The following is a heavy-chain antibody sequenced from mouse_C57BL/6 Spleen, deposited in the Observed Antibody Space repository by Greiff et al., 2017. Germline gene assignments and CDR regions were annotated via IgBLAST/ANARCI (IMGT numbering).Heavy chain of an antibody. V-gene: IGHV7-3*01. CDR2: IRNKANGYTT. CDR3: ARYITPGYWYFDV. J-gene: IGHJ1*03. CDR1: GFTFTDYY. Sequence: EVKLMESGGGLVQPGGSLSLSCAASGFTFTDYYMSWVRQPPGKALEWLGFIRNKANGYTTEYSASVKGRFTISRDNSQSILYLQMNALIAEDSATYYCARYITPGYWYFDVWGTGTTVTVSS.